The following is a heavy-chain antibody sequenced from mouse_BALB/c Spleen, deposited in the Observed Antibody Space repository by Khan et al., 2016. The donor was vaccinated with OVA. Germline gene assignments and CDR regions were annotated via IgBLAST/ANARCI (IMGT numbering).Heavy chain of an antibody. J-gene: IGHJ4*01. CDR1: GYTFTNYG. CDR3: ARYPYLTYVMAY. D-gene: IGHD2-10*01. V-gene: IGHV9-3-1*01. Sequence: QIQLVQSGPELKKPGETVKISCKASGYTFTNYGMNWVKQAPGKGLKWMGWIKTYTGEPTYTDDFKGRFAISVETYARTAYLQINNLKNEDTATYSSARYPYLTYVMAYWGQGTSVTVSS. CDR2: IKTYTGEP.